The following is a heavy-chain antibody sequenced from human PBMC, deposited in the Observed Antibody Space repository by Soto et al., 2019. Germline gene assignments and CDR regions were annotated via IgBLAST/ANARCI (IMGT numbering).Heavy chain of an antibody. Sequence: GGSLRLSCAASGFTFSSYAMSWVRQAPGKGLEWVSAISGRGGSTYYADSVKGRFTISRDNSKNTLYLQMNSLRAEDTAVYYCAKDPYKQQLVPTYFDYWGQGTLVTVSS. CDR3: AKDPYKQQLVPTYFDY. CDR1: GFTFSSYA. V-gene: IGHV3-23*01. D-gene: IGHD6-13*01. CDR2: ISGRGGST. J-gene: IGHJ4*02.